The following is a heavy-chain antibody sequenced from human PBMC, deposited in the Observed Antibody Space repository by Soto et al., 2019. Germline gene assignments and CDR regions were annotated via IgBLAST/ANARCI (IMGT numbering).Heavy chain of an antibody. J-gene: IGHJ4*02. D-gene: IGHD3-9*01. V-gene: IGHV3-21*01. CDR2: ITSGSDYI. CDR1: GFTFSSYT. CDR3: TRENVVTIFRRGQRGSFDN. Sequence: RLSCAASGFTFSSYTMNWVRQAPGKGLEWVAFITSGSDYIYYADSVKGRFTISRDDANKSLFLQMSSLRAEDTAVYYCTRENVVTIFRRGQRGSFDNWSQGTLVTVSS.